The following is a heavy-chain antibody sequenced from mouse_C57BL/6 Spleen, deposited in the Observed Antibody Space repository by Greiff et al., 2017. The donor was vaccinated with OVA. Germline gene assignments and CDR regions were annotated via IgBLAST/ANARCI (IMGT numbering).Heavy chain of an antibody. D-gene: IGHD2-4*01. CDR1: GFTFSDYY. V-gene: IGHV5-16*01. CDR3: ARGIYYDYDEDYFDY. J-gene: IGHJ2*01. CDR2: INYDGSST. Sequence: DVKLVESEGGLVQPGSSMKLSCTASGFTFSDYYMAWVRQVPEKGLEWVANINYDGSSTYYLDSLKSRFIISRDNAKNILYLQMSSLKSEDTATYYCARGIYYDYDEDYFDYWGQGTTLTVSS.